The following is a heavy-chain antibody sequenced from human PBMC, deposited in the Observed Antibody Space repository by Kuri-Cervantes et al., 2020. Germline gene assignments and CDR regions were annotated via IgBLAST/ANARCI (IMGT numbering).Heavy chain of an antibody. CDR2: IYSSGST. J-gene: IGHJ6*02. CDR3: ARVGGYCSSTSCYAADYYYYYGMDV. CDR1: AGSIRSYC. Sequence: SETLSLTCTVSAGSIRSYCWGWVRQPPGKGLEYLGNIYSSGSTNYSPSLKSRVTLSVDTSKNQFSLKLTAVTAADTAVYYCARVGGYCSSTSCYAADYYYYYGMDVWGQGTTVTVSS. V-gene: IGHV4-59*01. D-gene: IGHD2-2*01.